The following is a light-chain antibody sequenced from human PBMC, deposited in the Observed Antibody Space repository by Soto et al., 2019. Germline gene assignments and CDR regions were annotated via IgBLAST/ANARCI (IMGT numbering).Light chain of an antibody. CDR3: QQSYGPPFT. CDR2: TAS. V-gene: IGKV1-39*01. Sequence: DIQMTQSPSSLSASVGDRVTITCRASQSISTYLNWYQQKPGKAPKLLIYTASSLQSGVPSRFSGSGAGTDFTLAISSLQPEDFATYYCQQSYGPPFTFGPGTKVDIK. J-gene: IGKJ3*01. CDR1: QSISTY.